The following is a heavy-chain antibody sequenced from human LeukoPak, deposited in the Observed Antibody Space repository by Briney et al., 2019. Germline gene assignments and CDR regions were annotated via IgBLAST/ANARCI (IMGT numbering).Heavy chain of an antibody. CDR3: ARWGPGKVDDY. V-gene: IGHV3-33*01. CDR2: GWYDGSDK. CDR1: GFTFSSHG. D-gene: IGHD4-23*01. J-gene: IGHJ4*02. Sequence: GGSLRLSCAASGFTFSSHGMHWVRQAPGKGLEWVAVGWYDGSDKYYADSVKGRFTISRDNSKDTLYLQMDSLRAEDTAVYYCARWGPGKVDDYWGQGTLVTVSS.